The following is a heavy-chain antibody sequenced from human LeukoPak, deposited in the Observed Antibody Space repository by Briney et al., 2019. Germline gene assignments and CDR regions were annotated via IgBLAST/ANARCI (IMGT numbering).Heavy chain of an antibody. D-gene: IGHD2-2*01. CDR1: GFTFSSYG. CDR3: AKEAPAIVVVPAAIDY. V-gene: IGHV3-30*02. CDR2: IRYDGSNK. J-gene: IGHJ4*02. Sequence: SGGSLRLSCAASGFTFSSYGMHWVRQAPGKGLEWVAFIRYDGSNKYYADSVKGRFTISRDNSKNTLYLQMNSLRAEDTAVYYCAKEAPAIVVVPAAIDYWGQGTLVTVSS.